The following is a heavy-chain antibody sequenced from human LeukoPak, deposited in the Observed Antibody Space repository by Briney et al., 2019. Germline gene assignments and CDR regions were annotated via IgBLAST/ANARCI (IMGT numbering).Heavy chain of an antibody. CDR3: ARYFCGGDCYSFWFDP. CDR1: GGSISSYY. CDR2: IYTSGST. D-gene: IGHD2-21*01. V-gene: IGHV4-4*07. J-gene: IGHJ5*02. Sequence: PSETLSLTCTDSGGSISSYYWSWIRQPAGKGLEWIGRIYTSGSTNYNPSLKRRVTMSVDTSKNQFSLKLSSVTAADTAVYYCARYFCGGDCYSFWFDPWGQGTLVTVSS.